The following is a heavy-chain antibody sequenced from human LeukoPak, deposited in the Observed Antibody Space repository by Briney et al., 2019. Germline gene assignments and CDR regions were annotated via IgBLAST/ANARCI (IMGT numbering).Heavy chain of an antibody. D-gene: IGHD6-13*01. J-gene: IGHJ3*02. CDR1: GGSISSYY. CDR3: ARDIGYSSSYDAFDI. CDR2: IYTSGST. Sequence: PSETLSLTCTVSGGSISSYYWSWIRQPAGKGLEWIGRIYTSGSTNYNPSLKSRVTISVDTSKNQFSLKLSSVTAADTAVYYCARDIGYSSSYDAFDIWGQGTMVTVSS. V-gene: IGHV4-4*07.